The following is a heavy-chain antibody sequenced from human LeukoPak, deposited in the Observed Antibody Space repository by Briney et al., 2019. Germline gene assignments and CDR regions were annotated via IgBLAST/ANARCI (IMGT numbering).Heavy chain of an antibody. J-gene: IGHJ3*01. Sequence: ASVKVSCKASGGTFSSYAISWVRQAPGQGLEWMGGIIPIFGTANYAQKFQGRVTITTDESTSTAYMELSSLRSEDTAVYYCARNRDSSSRYWAFDVWGQGTMVTVSS. CDR3: ARNRDSSSRYWAFDV. CDR2: IIPIFGTA. D-gene: IGHD6-13*01. CDR1: GGTFSSYA. V-gene: IGHV1-69*05.